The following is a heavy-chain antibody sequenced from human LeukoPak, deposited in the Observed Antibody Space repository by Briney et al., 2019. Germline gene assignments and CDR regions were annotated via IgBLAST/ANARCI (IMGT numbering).Heavy chain of an antibody. V-gene: IGHV3-23*01. D-gene: IGHD3-10*01. J-gene: IGHJ4*02. CDR1: GFTFSSYG. Sequence: GGSLRLSCAASGFTFSSYGMSWVRQAPGKGLEWVSTISGGGDVTYYADSVKGRFTISRDTSKNTLYLQMDSLRVEDTAIYYCARDSSMLRGPLVIYYFDFWGQGTLVTVSS. CDR2: ISGGGDVT. CDR3: ARDSSMLRGPLVIYYFDF.